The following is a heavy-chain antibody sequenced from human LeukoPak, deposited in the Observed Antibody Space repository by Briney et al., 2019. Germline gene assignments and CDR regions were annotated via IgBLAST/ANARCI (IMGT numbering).Heavy chain of an antibody. V-gene: IGHV4-59*01. CDR1: GGSISSYS. CDR2: IYYSGST. Sequence: KPSETLSLTCTVFGGSISSYSWSWIRQPPGRGLEWVGYIYYSGSTNYNPSLKSRVTMSVDTSKNQLSLKLSSVAAADTAVYYCATMVQGIYTYFGSWGQGNLVAVSS. D-gene: IGHD3-10*01. J-gene: IGHJ4*02. CDR3: ATMVQGIYTYFGS.